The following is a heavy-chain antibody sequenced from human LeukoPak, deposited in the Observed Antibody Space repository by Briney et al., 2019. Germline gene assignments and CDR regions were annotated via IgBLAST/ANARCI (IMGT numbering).Heavy chain of an antibody. J-gene: IGHJ5*02. Sequence: PGGSLRLSCAASGFTVSSNYMSWVRQASGKGLEWVSGINWNGDNTGYADSVKGRFTISRDNAKNSLYLQMNRLRAEDTALYYCAREPYGDNGDWFDPWGQGTLVTVSS. V-gene: IGHV3-20*04. CDR1: GFTVSSNY. CDR2: INWNGDNT. D-gene: IGHD4-17*01. CDR3: AREPYGDNGDWFDP.